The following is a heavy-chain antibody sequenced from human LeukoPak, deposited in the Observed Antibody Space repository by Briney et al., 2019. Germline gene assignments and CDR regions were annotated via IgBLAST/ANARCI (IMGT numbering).Heavy chain of an antibody. CDR2: IGTSTTYI. CDR3: ARGWSYGMDV. J-gene: IGHJ6*02. CDR1: RFTLSSYT. Sequence: GGSLRLSCAASRFTLSSYTMNWVRQAPGKGREWGSSIGTSTTYIYYADSVTGRFTIYRDNAKNSLYLQMTSLRAEDTAVYYCARGWSYGMDVWGQGTTATVSS. V-gene: IGHV3-21*01. D-gene: IGHD3-3*01.